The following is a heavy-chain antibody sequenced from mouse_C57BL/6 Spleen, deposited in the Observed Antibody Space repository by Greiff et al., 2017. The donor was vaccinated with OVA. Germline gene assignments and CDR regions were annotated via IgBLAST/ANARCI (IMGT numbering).Heavy chain of an antibody. J-gene: IGHJ3*01. CDR2: ISSGSSTI. CDR1: GFTFSDYG. V-gene: IGHV5-17*01. Sequence: EVQLQESGGGLVKPGGSLKLSCAASGFTFSDYGMHWVRQAPEKGLEWVAYISSGSSTIYYADTVKGRFTISRDNAKNTLFLQMTSLRSEDTAMYYCARDLYSNPWFAYWGQGTLVTVSA. D-gene: IGHD2-5*01. CDR3: ARDLYSNPWFAY.